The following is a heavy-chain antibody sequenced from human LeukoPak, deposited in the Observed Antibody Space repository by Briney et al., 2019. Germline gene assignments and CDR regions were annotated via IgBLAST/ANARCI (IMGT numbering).Heavy chain of an antibody. Sequence: ASVKVSCKASGYTFTGYYMHWVRQAPGQGLEWMGWINPNSGGTNYAQKLQGRVTMTRDTSISTAYMELSRLRSDDTAVYYCARSQRDILTGYFNYWGQGTLVTVSS. D-gene: IGHD3-9*01. CDR1: GYTFTGYY. J-gene: IGHJ4*02. CDR3: ARSQRDILTGYFNY. V-gene: IGHV1-2*02. CDR2: INPNSGGT.